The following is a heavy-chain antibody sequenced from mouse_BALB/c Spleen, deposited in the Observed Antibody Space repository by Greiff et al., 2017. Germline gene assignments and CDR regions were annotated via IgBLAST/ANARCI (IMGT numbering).Heavy chain of an antibody. CDR3: ARDRGHWFAY. J-gene: IGHJ3*01. CDR1: GFSLTSYG. Sequence: VQGVESGPGLVAPSQSLSITCTVSGFSLTSYGVHWVRQPPGKGLEWLGVIWAGGSTNYNSALMSRLSISKDNSKSQVFLKMNSLQTDDTAMYYCARDRGHWFAYWGQGTLVTVSA. CDR2: IWAGGST. V-gene: IGHV2-9*02. D-gene: IGHD3-3*01.